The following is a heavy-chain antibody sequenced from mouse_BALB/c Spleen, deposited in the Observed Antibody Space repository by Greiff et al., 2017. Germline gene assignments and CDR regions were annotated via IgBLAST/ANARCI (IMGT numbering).Heavy chain of an antibody. CDR3: TRGKYGGY. D-gene: IGHD1-1*02. J-gene: IGHJ2*01. CDR2: IRLKSNNYAT. CDR1: GFTFSNYW. V-gene: IGHV6-6*02. Sequence: EVMLVESGGGLVQPGGSMKLSCVASGFTFSNYWMNWVRQSPEKGLEWVAEIRLKSNNYATHYAESVKGRFTISRDDSKSSVYLQMNNLRAEDTGIYYCTRGKYGGYWGQGTTLTVSS.